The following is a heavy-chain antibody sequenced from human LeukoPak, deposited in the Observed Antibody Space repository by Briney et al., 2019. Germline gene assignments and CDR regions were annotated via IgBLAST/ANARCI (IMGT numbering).Heavy chain of an antibody. V-gene: IGHV3-48*02. CDR3: AREAVADGMDV. CDR2: ITTSSSSPI. Sequence: GGSLRLSCAASGFTFSSYSMNWVRQAPGKGLEWVSYITTSSSSPIYYADSVKGRFTSSRDNAKNSLYLQMNGLRDEDTAVYYCAREAVADGMDVWGQGTTVTVSS. D-gene: IGHD6-19*01. J-gene: IGHJ6*02. CDR1: GFTFSSYS.